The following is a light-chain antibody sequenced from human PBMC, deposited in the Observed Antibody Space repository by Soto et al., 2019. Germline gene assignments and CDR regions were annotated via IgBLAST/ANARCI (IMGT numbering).Light chain of an antibody. V-gene: IGLV2-14*01. J-gene: IGLJ2*01. CDR1: SSDIGGYNF. Sequence: QSALTQPASVSGSPGQSITISCTGTSSDIGGYNFVSWYHQHPGKAPKLSIYAVTNRPSGIPDRFSGSKSGNTASLTISGLQAEDGADYYCASYTTSSTLVFGGGPKLTVL. CDR2: AVT. CDR3: ASYTTSSTLV.